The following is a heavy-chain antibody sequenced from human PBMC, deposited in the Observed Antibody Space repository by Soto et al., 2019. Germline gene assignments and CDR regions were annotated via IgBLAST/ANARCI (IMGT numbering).Heavy chain of an antibody. CDR3: AFDSGSSRGYFTSLSGFDP. Sequence: QVLLLQSGAEVKKAGSSVRVSCKASGGTFSSYAISWVRQAPGQGLEWMGGIIPLYGTVTYAQNFRGGVTITADKSTTTAYMELSSLKSEDTAVYYCAFDSGSSRGYFTSLSGFDPWGQGTLVTVSS. V-gene: IGHV1-69*06. CDR1: GGTFSSYA. D-gene: IGHD6-13*01. J-gene: IGHJ5*02. CDR2: IIPLYGTV.